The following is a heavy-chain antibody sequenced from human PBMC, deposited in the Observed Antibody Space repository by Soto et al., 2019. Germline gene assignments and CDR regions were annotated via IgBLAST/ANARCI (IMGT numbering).Heavy chain of an antibody. D-gene: IGHD3-10*01. Sequence: GGSLRLPCAASGFTFSSYSMNWVRQAPGKGLEWISYISSSGHTIYYRDSVKGRFTISRDNGKNSLYLQLNSLRVEDTAVYYCARDFTYYYASPESFDFWGQGTLVTVSS. CDR3: ARDFTYYYASPESFDF. J-gene: IGHJ4*02. CDR1: GFTFSSYS. V-gene: IGHV3-48*01. CDR2: ISSSGHTI.